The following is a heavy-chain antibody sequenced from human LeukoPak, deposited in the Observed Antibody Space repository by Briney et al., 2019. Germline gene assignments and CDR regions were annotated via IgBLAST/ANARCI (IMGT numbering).Heavy chain of an antibody. V-gene: IGHV1-2*02. D-gene: IGHD2-2*03. Sequence: ASVTVSCKASGYTFTGYYMHWVRQAPGQGREWMGWINPNSGGTNYPQKFQGRVTITRDTSISTAYMELSRLRSDDTAVYYCARVAVDSVVVRAEEPFDYWGQGTLVTVSS. CDR1: GYTFTGYY. CDR2: INPNSGGT. CDR3: ARVAVDSVVVRAEEPFDY. J-gene: IGHJ4*02.